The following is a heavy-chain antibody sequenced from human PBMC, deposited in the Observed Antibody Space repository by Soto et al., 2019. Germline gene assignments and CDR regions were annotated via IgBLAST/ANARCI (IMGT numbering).Heavy chain of an antibody. CDR2: INPSGGST. V-gene: IGHV1-46*01. D-gene: IGHD2-21*02. J-gene: IGHJ4*02. CDR3: ARGQYEEGVVTATAPFDY. CDR1: GYTFTSYY. Sequence: ASVKVSCKASGYTFTSYYMHWVRQAPGQGLEWMGIINPSGGSTSYAQKFQGRVTMTRDTSTSTVYMELSSLRSEDTAVYYCARGQYEEGVVTATAPFDYWGQGTLVTVSS.